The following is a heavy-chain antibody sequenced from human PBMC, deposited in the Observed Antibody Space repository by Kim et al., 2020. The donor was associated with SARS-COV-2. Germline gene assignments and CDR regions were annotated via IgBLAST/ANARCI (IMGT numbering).Heavy chain of an antibody. J-gene: IGHJ6*02. D-gene: IGHD6-13*01. CDR2: IKQDGSEK. Sequence: GGSLRLSCAASGFTFSSYWMSWVRQAPGKGLEWVANIKQDGSEKYYVDSVKGRFTISRDNAKNSLYLQMNSLRAEDTAVYYCARVRKAAGYYYYYYYGMDVWGQGTTVTVSS. CDR1: GFTFSSYW. V-gene: IGHV3-7*01. CDR3: ARVRKAAGYYYYYYYGMDV.